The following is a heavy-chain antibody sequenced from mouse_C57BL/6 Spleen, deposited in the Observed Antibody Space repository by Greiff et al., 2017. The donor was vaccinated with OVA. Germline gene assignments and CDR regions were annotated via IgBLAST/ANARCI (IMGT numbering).Heavy chain of an antibody. CDR3: ARGDYYGSSYGYFDV. V-gene: IGHV1-76*01. CDR2: IYPGSGNT. J-gene: IGHJ1*03. Sequence: LQESGAELVRPGASVKLSCKASGYTFTDYYINWVKQRPGQGLEWIARIYPGSGNTYYNEKFKGKATLTAEKSSSTAYMQLSSLTSEDSAVYFCARGDYYGSSYGYFDVWGTGTTVTVSS. CDR1: GYTFTDYY. D-gene: IGHD1-1*01.